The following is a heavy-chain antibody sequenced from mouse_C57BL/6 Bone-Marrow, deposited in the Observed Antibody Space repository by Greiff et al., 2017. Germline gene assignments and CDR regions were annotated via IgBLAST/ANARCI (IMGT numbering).Heavy chain of an antibody. Sequence: VQGVESGPGLVAPSQSLSITCTVSGFSLTSYAISWVRQPPGKGLEWLGVIWTGGGTNYNSALKSRLSISKDNSKSQVFLKMTSLQTDDTARYYCAGASTMPKGDYFDYWGQGTTLTVSS. CDR3: AGASTMPKGDYFDY. CDR1: GFSLTSYA. V-gene: IGHV2-9-1*01. CDR2: IWTGGGT. J-gene: IGHJ2*01. D-gene: IGHD2-1*01.